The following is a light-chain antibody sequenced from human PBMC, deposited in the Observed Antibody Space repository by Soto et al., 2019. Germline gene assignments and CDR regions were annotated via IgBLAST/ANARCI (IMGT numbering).Light chain of an antibody. CDR2: KAS. CDR1: QSISSW. Sequence: DIQMTQSPYTLSASVGDRVTITCRASQSISSWLAWYQQKPGKAPKLLIYKASSLESGVPSRFSGSGSGTEFTLTISSLQPDDFATYYCQQYNSYSVTFGPGTKVDI. CDR3: QQYNSYSVT. J-gene: IGKJ3*01. V-gene: IGKV1-5*03.